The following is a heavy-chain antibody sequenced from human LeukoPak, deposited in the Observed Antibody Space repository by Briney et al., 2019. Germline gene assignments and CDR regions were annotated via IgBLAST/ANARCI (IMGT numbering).Heavy chain of an antibody. J-gene: IGHJ6*03. CDR2: IIPIFGTA. V-gene: IGHV1-69*13. CDR3: ARGPTLNTRIAAAGEPPDAWGYYYMDV. Sequence: VASVKVSCKASGGTFSSYAISWVRQAPGQGLEWMGGIIPIFGTANYAQKFQGRVTITADESTSTAYMELSSLRSEDTAVYYCARGPTLNTRIAAAGEPPDAWGYYYMDVWGKGTTVTISS. D-gene: IGHD6-13*01. CDR1: GGTFSSYA.